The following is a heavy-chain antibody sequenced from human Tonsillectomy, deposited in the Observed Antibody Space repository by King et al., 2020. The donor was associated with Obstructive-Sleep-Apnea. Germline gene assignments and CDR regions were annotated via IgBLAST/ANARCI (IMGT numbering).Heavy chain of an antibody. Sequence: VQLVESGGGLVQPGGSLRLSCAASGFTVSSNYMSWVRQAPGKGLEWVSVIYSGGSTYYADSVKGRFTISRDNSKNTLYLQMNSLRAEDTGVYYCARDHSYSSSWNAFDIWGQGTMVTVSS. D-gene: IGHD6-13*01. V-gene: IGHV3-66*01. CDR3: ARDHSYSSSWNAFDI. CDR1: GFTVSSNY. CDR2: IYSGGST. J-gene: IGHJ3*02.